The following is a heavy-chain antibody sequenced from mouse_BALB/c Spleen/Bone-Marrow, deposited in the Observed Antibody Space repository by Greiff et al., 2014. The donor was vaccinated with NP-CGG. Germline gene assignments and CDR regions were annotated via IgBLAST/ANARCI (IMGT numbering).Heavy chain of an antibody. CDR2: IYPYNGVS. J-gene: IGHJ1*01. Sequence: EVQLQQSGPELVKPGASVKISCKASGYSFTGYYMHWVKQSHGNSLDWIGYIYPYNGVSSYNQKFKGKATLTVDKSSSTAYMELRSLTSDDFEVYYCESRGEYFDVWGAGTTVTVSS. CDR1: GYSFTGYY. V-gene: IGHV1-31*01. CDR3: ESRGEYFDV.